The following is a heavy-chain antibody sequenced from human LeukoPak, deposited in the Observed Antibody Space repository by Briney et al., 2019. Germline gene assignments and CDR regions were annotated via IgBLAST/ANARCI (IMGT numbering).Heavy chain of an antibody. CDR2: IYTTGST. Sequence: SETLSLTCTVSGDSISNYYWSWIRQSAEKKLEYIGRIYTTGSTNSNPSLESRVTMSLDTSKNQFSLRLSSVTAADTAVYYCARRESGTFSIYWGQGTLVTVSS. CDR3: ARRESGTFSIY. J-gene: IGHJ4*02. V-gene: IGHV4-4*07. CDR1: GDSISNYY. D-gene: IGHD1-26*01.